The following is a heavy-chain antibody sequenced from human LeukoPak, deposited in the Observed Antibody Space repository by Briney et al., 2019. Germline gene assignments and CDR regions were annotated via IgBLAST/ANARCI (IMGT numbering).Heavy chain of an antibody. V-gene: IGHV3-23*01. Sequence: GGSLRLSCAASGFTFSSYAMSWVRQAPGKGLEWVSAISGSGGSTYYADSVKGRFTISRDNSKNTLYLQMNSLRAEDTAVYYCARASSGWYNAFDYWGQGTLVTVSS. D-gene: IGHD6-19*01. CDR3: ARASSGWYNAFDY. CDR1: GFTFSSYA. CDR2: ISGSGGST. J-gene: IGHJ4*02.